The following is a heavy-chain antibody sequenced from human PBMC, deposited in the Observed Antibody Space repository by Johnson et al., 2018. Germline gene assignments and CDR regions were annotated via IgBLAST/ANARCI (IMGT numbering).Heavy chain of an antibody. V-gene: IGHV3-23*04. Sequence: QLVESGGALVQPGGSLRLSCAASGFTFSSYAMNWVRQAPGKGLEWVSAISGSDGNTYYADSVKGRFTISRDNSKNTLYLQMKSLRAGDTAVYYCAGGWPIVKGYYGMDVWGQGTTVTVSS. CDR2: ISGSDGNT. CDR1: GFTFSSYA. J-gene: IGHJ6*02. D-gene: IGHD2/OR15-2a*01. CDR3: AGGWPIVKGYYGMDV.